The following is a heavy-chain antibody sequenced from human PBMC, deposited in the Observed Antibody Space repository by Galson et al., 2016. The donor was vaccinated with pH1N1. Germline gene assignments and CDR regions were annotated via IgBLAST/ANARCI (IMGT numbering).Heavy chain of an antibody. Sequence: SVKVSCKASGGAFSAYAISWVRQAPGQGLEWIGGIIPIFGTPNYAQKFQGRVTITADESTSTHYMELSSLRSEDTAIYYCVRHLALPESGIRNDPFDSWAQGILVTVSS. J-gene: IGHJ4*02. V-gene: IGHV1-69*13. CDR2: IIPIFGTP. D-gene: IGHD6-19*01. CDR1: GGAFSAYA. CDR3: VRHLALPESGIRNDPFDS.